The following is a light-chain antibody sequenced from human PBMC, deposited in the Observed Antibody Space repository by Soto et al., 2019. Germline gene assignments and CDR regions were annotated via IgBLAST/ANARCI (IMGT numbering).Light chain of an antibody. V-gene: IGKV1-39*01. J-gene: IGKJ5*01. CDR3: QQSFTTASIT. CDR1: QSISRN. CDR2: AAS. Sequence: DIQMTQYPSSLSASVGDRVTITCRASQSISRNLNWYQHKPGKAPKLLIYAASSLQNGVPSRFRGGGSGIEFTLSINSLQPEDFGTYYCQQSFTTASITFGQGTRLEIK.